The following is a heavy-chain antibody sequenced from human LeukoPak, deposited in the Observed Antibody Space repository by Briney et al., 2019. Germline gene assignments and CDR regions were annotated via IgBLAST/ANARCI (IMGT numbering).Heavy chain of an antibody. CDR1: GGSISSYY. CDR2: IYYSGST. J-gene: IGHJ4*02. CDR3: ARERLGYYDRSGLDD. Sequence: PSETLSLTCTVSGGSISSYYWNWIRQPPGKGLEWIGYIYYSGSTNYNPSLKSRVTTSVDTSKNQFSLKLSSVTAADTAVYSWARERLGYYDRSGLDDWGQGTLVTVSS. D-gene: IGHD3-22*01. V-gene: IGHV4-59*01.